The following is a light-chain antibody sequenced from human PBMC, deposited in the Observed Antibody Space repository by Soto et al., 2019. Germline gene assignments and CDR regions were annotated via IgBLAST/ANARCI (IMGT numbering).Light chain of an antibody. Sequence: EIGMTQSRATLSLSPGEISTLSCRSSQNVVTNLAWYQQIPGQAPRLLIYGASTRATGIPARFSGSGSGTDFTLTISSLEPEDFAVYYCQQRGDWPPITFGQGTRLEIK. CDR1: QNVVTN. J-gene: IGKJ5*01. V-gene: IGKV3-11*01. CDR2: GAS. CDR3: QQRGDWPPIT.